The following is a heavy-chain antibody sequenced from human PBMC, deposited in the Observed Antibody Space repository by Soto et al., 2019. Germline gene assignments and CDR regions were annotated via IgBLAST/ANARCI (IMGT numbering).Heavy chain of an antibody. CDR3: VRGGGGGQFDS. D-gene: IGHD2-21*01. J-gene: IGHJ4*02. Sequence: QIQLVESGGGLGKPGGSLRLSCEVSGFTFSDFYMSWIRQAPGKGLEWLSYISPNSNYRQYAESVKGRHTISRDNAKNSLSLQMNSLRVEYTAVYYCVRGGGGGQFDSWGQGTLVTVSS. CDR1: GFTFSDFY. CDR2: ISPNSNYR. V-gene: IGHV3-11*06.